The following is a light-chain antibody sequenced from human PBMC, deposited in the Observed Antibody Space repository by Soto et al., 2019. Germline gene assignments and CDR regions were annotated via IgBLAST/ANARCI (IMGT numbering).Light chain of an antibody. V-gene: IGKV1-5*01. Sequence: DIQMTQSPSTLPASVGDRVTITCRASQSISNYLAWYQQKPGKAPQLLIYDASTLESGVPSRFSGSGSGTEFALTIGGLQPDDFATYYCQQYGIFLTFGQGTKLEIK. CDR3: QQYGIFLT. CDR1: QSISNY. CDR2: DAS. J-gene: IGKJ2*01.